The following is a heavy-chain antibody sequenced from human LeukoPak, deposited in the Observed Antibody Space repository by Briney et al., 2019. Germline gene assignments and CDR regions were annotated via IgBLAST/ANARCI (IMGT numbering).Heavy chain of an antibody. CDR3: ASLGYCSSTSCLLYYYYYMDV. CDR2: INHSGST. J-gene: IGHJ6*03. CDR1: VGSFTGYY. V-gene: IGHV4-34*01. D-gene: IGHD2-2*01. Sequence: PSQTLSLTSAVSVGSFTGYYWRWIRQPPRKGLERIGEINHSGSTNYTPSLTSRVTISVDTSKNQFSLKLSSVTAADTAVYYCASLGYCSSTSCLLYYYYYMDVWGKGTTVTVSS.